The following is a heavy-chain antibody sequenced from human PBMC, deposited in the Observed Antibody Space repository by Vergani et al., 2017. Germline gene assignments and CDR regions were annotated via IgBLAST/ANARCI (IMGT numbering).Heavy chain of an antibody. D-gene: IGHD6-13*01. CDR3: ARGRSSSWYHKYYFDY. V-gene: IGHV4-61*02. J-gene: IGHJ4*02. CDR2: IYTSGST. CDR1: GGSISSGSYY. Sequence: QVQLQESGPGLVKPSQTLSLTCTVSGGSISSGSYYWSWIRQPAGKGLEWIGRIYTSGSTNYNPSLKSRVTISVDTSKNQFSLKLSSVTAADTAVYYCARGRSSSWYHKYYFDYWGQGTLVTVSS.